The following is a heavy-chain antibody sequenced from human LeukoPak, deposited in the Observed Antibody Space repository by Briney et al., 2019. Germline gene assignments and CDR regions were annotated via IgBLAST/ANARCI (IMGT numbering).Heavy chain of an antibody. Sequence: SETLSLTCTVSGGSISSYYWSWIRQPAGKGLEWIGRIYTSGSTNYNPSLKSRVTMSVDTSKNQFSLKLSSVTAADTAVYYCARVPRQYYYDSSGYYFDAFDIWGQGTMVTVSS. V-gene: IGHV4-4*07. CDR3: ARVPRQYYYDSSGYYFDAFDI. J-gene: IGHJ3*02. D-gene: IGHD3-22*01. CDR2: IYTSGST. CDR1: GGSISSYY.